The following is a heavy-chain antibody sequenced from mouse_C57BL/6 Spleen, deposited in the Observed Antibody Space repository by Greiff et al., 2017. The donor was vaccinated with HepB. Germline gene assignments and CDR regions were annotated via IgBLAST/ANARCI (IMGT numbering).Heavy chain of an antibody. D-gene: IGHD2-4*01. CDR2: INPDSSTI. Sequence: APGGVDFSRYWMSWVRRAPGKGLEWIGEINPDSSTINYAPSLKDKFIISRDNAKNTLYLQMSKVRSEDTALYYCASYDYDGFAYWGQGTLVTVSA. V-gene: IGHV4-1*01. J-gene: IGHJ3*01. CDR3: ASYDYDGFAY. CDR1: GVDFSRYW.